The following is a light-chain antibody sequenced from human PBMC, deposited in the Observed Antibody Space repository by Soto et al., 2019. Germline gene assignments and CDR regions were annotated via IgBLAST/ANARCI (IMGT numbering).Light chain of an antibody. J-gene: IGKJ1*01. CDR3: QQYNNWPGT. CDR1: QSVSGN. Sequence: ETVMTQSPATLSVSPGERATLSCRASQSVSGNLAWYQQKPGQAPRLLIHGGSTRATGIPARFSGSGSGTEFSLIISSLQSEDFAVYYCQQYNNWPGTFGQGTKVEIK. V-gene: IGKV3-15*01. CDR2: GGS.